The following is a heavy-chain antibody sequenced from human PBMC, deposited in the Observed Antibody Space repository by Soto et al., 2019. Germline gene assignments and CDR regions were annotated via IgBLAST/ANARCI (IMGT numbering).Heavy chain of an antibody. V-gene: IGHV3-30*18. J-gene: IGHJ4*02. CDR1: GFTFSSYG. D-gene: IGHD3-22*01. Sequence: QVQLVESGGGVVQPGRSLRLSCAASGFTFSSYGMHWVRQAPGKGLEWVAVISYDGSNKYDADSGKGRFTISRDNSKNTLYMQMNSLRAEDTAVYHCAKDTSLTLGTYYYDSSGYLDYWGQGTLVTVSS. CDR3: AKDTSLTLGTYYYDSSGYLDY. CDR2: ISYDGSNK.